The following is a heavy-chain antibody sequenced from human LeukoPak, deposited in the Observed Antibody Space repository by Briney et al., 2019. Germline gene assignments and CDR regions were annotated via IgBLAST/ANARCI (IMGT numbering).Heavy chain of an antibody. J-gene: IGHJ4*02. Sequence: SETLSLTCTVFGVSINDTYWTWIRQPPGKGLEWIGYIYYSGSTNYNPSLKSRVTISVDTSKNQFSLKLTSVTAADTAVYYRASKVVTTSNYFDHWGQGTLVTVSS. D-gene: IGHD4-23*01. CDR3: ASKVVTTSNYFDH. CDR2: IYYSGST. V-gene: IGHV4-59*08. CDR1: GVSINDTY.